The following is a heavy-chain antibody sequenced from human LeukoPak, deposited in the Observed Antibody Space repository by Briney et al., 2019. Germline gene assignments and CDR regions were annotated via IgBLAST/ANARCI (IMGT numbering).Heavy chain of an antibody. CDR1: GFTISNAW. V-gene: IGHV3-15*01. Sequence: PGGSLRLSCAASGFTISNAWMSWARQAPGKGLEWVGRIKSKTDGGTTDYAAPVKGRFTISRDDSKNTLYLQMNSLQTEDTAVYYCTHDVWSGGTFDYWGKGTLVTVSS. J-gene: IGHJ4*02. CDR2: IKSKTDGGTT. D-gene: IGHD3-3*01. CDR3: THDVWSGGTFDY.